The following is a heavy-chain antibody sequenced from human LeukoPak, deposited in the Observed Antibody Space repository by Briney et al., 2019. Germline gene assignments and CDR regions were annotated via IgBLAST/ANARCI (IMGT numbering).Heavy chain of an antibody. D-gene: IGHD3-10*01. Sequence: SETLSLTCAVYGGSFSGYYWSWIRQPSGKGLEWIGEINHSGSTNYNPSLKSQVTISVDTSKNQFSLKLSSVTAADTAVYYCARARRLWFGELLSWGQGTLVTVSS. CDR2: INHSGST. CDR3: ARARRLWFGELLS. CDR1: GGSFSGYY. J-gene: IGHJ5*02. V-gene: IGHV4-34*01.